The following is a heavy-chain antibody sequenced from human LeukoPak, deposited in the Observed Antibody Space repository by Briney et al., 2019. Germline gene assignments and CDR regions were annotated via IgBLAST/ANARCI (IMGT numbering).Heavy chain of an antibody. CDR3: ALLAVASDFDY. CDR1: GLPLSIYE. V-gene: IGHV3-48*03. CDR2: NVSSGTTI. J-gene: IGHJ4*02. D-gene: IGHD6-19*01. Sequence: GGSLRLSCAVSGLPLSIYEMTWVRQAPGKGLEWVSNNVSSGTTIYYADSVKGRFSISRDNAKNSLYLQMNSLRVEDTAVYYCALLAVASDFDYWGQGALVTVSS.